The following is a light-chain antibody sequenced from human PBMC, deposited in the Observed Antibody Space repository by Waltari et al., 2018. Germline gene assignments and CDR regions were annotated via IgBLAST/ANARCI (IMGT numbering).Light chain of an antibody. CDR2: EIN. Sequence: QSALTQPRSVSGSPGQSVTISCTGTSSDVGGYNYVSWYQQHPDKAPKLIIYEINKRPSWGPVRVSGSKSGNTASLTISGLQAEDEADYYCCSYVGSNIYWVFGGGTKLTVL. J-gene: IGLJ3*02. V-gene: IGLV2-11*01. CDR3: CSYVGSNIYWV. CDR1: SSDVGGYNY.